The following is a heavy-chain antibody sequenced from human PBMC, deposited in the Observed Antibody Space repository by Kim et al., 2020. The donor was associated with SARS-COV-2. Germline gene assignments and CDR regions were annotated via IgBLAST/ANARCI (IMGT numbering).Heavy chain of an antibody. CDR1: GGTFSSYA. CDR3: VRVLQLGGAFDI. J-gene: IGHJ3*02. CDR2: IIPIFGTA. Sequence: SVKVSCKASGGTFSSYAISWVRQAPGQGLEWMGGIIPIFGTANYAQKFQGRVTITADESTSTAYMELSSLRSEDTAVYYCVRVLQLGGAFDIWGQGTMVTVSS. D-gene: IGHD6-6*01. V-gene: IGHV1-69*13.